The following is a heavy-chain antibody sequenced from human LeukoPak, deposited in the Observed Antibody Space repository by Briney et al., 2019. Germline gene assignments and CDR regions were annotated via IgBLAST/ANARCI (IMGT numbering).Heavy chain of an antibody. D-gene: IGHD6-19*01. V-gene: IGHV4-39*01. J-gene: IGHJ5*02. CDR3: ARQWLVDHNRFET. Sequence: SDTLSHMPTLSGGSLSNIRDYWGSISQPPGKLMGWSGSIYYGGSTYFITSLKSRVTISVDTSKHQFTPTLSSVTAADTAVYYCARQWLVDHNRFETWGQGSLGTVSP. CDR1: GGSLSNIRDY. CDR2: IYYGGST.